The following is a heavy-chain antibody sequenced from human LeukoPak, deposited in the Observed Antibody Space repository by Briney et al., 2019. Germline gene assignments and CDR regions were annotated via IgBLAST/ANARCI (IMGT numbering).Heavy chain of an antibody. CDR1: GFTFSTST. D-gene: IGHD3-10*01. Sequence: GGSLRLSCAASGFTFSTSTMHWVRQAPCKGLEWVAVISYDGRRKYYEDSVKGRFTISRDHSKNTLNLDMSSLKTEDTAVYHCARERTGGAFDIWGQGTLVTVSS. J-gene: IGHJ3*02. V-gene: IGHV3-30*04. CDR3: ARERTGGAFDI. CDR2: ISYDGRRK.